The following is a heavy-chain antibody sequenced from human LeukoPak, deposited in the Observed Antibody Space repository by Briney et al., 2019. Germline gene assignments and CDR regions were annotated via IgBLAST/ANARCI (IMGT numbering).Heavy chain of an antibody. CDR3: ARRDYYHGSGSPFDY. J-gene: IGHJ4*02. Sequence: SETLSLTCTVSGGSISSGSYYWSWIRQPAGKGLEWIGRIYTSGSTNYNPSLKSRVTISVDTSKNQFSLKLSSVTAADTAVYYCARRDYYHGSGSPFDYWGQGTLVTVSS. D-gene: IGHD3-10*01. V-gene: IGHV4-61*02. CDR1: GGSISSGSYY. CDR2: IYTSGST.